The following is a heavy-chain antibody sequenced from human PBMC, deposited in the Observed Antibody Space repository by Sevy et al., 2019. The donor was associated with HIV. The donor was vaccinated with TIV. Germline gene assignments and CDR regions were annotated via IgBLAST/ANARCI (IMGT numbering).Heavy chain of an antibody. J-gene: IGHJ4*02. CDR2: IQYDGSHK. CDR1: GFTFSNFG. V-gene: IGHV3-30*02. CDR3: VKEGGVTGTGGDC. Sequence: GGSLRLSCAASGFTFSNFGMHWVRQAPGKGLEWVSFIQYDGSHKYYTDSVKGRLTISRDNSKNTLYLQMNSLRAEDTAEYYCVKEGGVTGTGGDCWGQGTLVTVSS. D-gene: IGHD1-1*01.